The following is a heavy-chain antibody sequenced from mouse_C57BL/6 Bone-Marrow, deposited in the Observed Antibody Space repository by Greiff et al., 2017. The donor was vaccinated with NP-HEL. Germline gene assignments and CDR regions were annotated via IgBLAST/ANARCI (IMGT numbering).Heavy chain of an antibody. J-gene: IGHJ1*03. CDR1: GYTFTEYT. CDR2: FYPGSGSI. CDR3: ARHESLVYYGSSYRYFDV. V-gene: IGHV1-62-2*01. D-gene: IGHD1-1*01. Sequence: VQLKESGAELVKPGASVKLSCKASGYTFTEYTIHWVKQRSGQGLEWIGWFYPGSGSIKYNEKFKDKATLTADKSSSTVYMELSRLTSEDSAVYFCARHESLVYYGSSYRYFDVWGTGTTVTVSS.